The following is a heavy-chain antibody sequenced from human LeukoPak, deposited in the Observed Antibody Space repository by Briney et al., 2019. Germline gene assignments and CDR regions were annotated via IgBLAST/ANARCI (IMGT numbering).Heavy chain of an antibody. CDR3: ASSAWDSMAFDI. Sequence: PSETLSLTCTVSGGSLSSGSFYWSWIGPPAGKGLEWIGHIFTGGSTKYNPSLKSRVSISVDTSKNQFSLKVNSLTAADTAVYYFASSAWDSMAFDISGQGTMVTVSS. D-gene: IGHD1-26*01. J-gene: IGHJ3*02. V-gene: IGHV4-61*09. CDR2: IFTGGST. CDR1: GGSLSSGSFY.